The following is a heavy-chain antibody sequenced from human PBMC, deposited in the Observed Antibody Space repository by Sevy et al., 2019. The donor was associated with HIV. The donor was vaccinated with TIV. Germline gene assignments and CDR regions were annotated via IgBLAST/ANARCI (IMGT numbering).Heavy chain of an antibody. CDR3: AKGRRGSSSFMSYYYYMDV. CDR2: ISGSGGST. J-gene: IGHJ6*03. CDR1: GFTFSSYA. Sequence: GGSLRLSCAASGFTFSSYAMSWVRQAPGKGLEWVSAISGSGGSTYYADSVKGRFTISRDNSKNTLYLQMNSLRAEDTAVYYCAKGRRGSSSFMSYYYYMDVWGKGTTVTVSS. D-gene: IGHD6-6*01. V-gene: IGHV3-23*01.